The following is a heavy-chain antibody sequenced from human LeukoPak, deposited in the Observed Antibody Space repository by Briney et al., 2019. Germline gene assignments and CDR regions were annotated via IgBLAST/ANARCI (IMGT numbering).Heavy chain of an antibody. J-gene: IGHJ4*02. CDR2: ISGYNGKT. CDR3: ARETSLSLRSFDY. D-gene: IGHD5/OR15-5a*01. V-gene: IGHV1-18*01. Sequence: ASVKVSCKASGYTFTSYGISWVRQAPGRGLEWMGWISGYNGKTKYAQKLQGRVTMTTDTSTSTAYMELRSLRSEDTAVYYCARETSLSLRSFDYWGQGTLVTVSS. CDR1: GYTFTSYG.